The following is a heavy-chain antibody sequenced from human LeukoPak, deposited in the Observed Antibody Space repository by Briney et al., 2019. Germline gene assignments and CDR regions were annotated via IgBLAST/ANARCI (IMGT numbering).Heavy chain of an antibody. V-gene: IGHV3-48*01. D-gene: IGHD6-13*01. CDR2: ISSSSITI. CDR1: GFTFRSYS. J-gene: IGHJ5*02. Sequence: GGSLRLSCAASGFTFRSYSMNWVRQAPGKGLEWVSYISSSSITIYYADSVRGRFTISRDNAKNSLYLQMNSLRAEDTAVYYCARDSHWSWYEWNWFDPWGQGTLVTVSS. CDR3: ARDSHWSWYEWNWFDP.